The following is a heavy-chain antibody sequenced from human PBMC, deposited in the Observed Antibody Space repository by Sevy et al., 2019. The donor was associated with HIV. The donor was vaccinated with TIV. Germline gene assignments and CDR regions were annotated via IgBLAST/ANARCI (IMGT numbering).Heavy chain of an antibody. CDR1: GFSFSNYN. J-gene: IGHJ4*02. Sequence: GGSLRLSCTGSGFSFSNYNMNWVRQAPGKGPEWVSSMSSGSDHIYYEDSVKGRFTVSRDNAKNSLYLQMDSLRAEDTAVYYCAGSSGYYFRFDFWGLGSLVTVSS. D-gene: IGHD3-22*01. CDR2: MSSGSDHI. CDR3: AGSSGYYFRFDF. V-gene: IGHV3-21*01.